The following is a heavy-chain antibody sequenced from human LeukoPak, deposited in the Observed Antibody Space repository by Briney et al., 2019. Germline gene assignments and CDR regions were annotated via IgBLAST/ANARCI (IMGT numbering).Heavy chain of an antibody. CDR3: ARWTITGTMSLDY. V-gene: IGHV4-4*02. CDR1: GGSISSNSW. Sequence: SETLSLTCAVSGGSISSNSWWTWARQPPGKGLEWIGEIYHTGSTNYNPSLKSRLTMSVDKSKNQFSLELTSVTAADTAVYYCARWTITGTMSLDYWGQGTLVTVSS. CDR2: IYHTGST. D-gene: IGHD1-20*01. J-gene: IGHJ4*02.